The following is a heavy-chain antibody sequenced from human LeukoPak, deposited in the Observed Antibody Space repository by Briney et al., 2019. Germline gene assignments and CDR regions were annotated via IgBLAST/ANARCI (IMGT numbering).Heavy chain of an antibody. Sequence: SETLSLTCTVSGGSISSSSYYWGWIRQPPGKGLEWIGSIYYSGSTYYNPSLKSRVTISVDTSKNQFSLKLSSVTAADTAVYYCARGRNSSGWYGANWFDPWGQGTLVTVSS. D-gene: IGHD6-19*01. V-gene: IGHV4-39*01. CDR3: ARGRNSSGWYGANWFDP. CDR2: IYYSGST. J-gene: IGHJ5*02. CDR1: GGSISSSSYY.